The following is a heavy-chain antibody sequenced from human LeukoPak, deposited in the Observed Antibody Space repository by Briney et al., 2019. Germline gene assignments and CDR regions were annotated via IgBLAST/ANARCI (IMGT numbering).Heavy chain of an antibody. CDR2: IYYSGST. V-gene: IGHV4-59*12. CDR1: GGSISSYY. J-gene: IGHJ4*02. Sequence: SETLSLTCTVSGGSISSYYWSWIRQPPGKGLEWIGYIYYSGSTNYNPSLKSRVTISVDTSKNQFSLKLSSVTAADTAVYYCARDGAYSIDGSVGYWGQGTLVTVSS. D-gene: IGHD1-26*01. CDR3: ARDGAYSIDGSVGY.